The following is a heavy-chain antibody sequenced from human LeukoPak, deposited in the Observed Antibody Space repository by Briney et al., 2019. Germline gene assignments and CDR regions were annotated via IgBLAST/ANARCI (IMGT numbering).Heavy chain of an antibody. J-gene: IGHJ5*02. Sequence: PGGSLRLSCAASGFTFSSYAMSWVRQAPGKGLEWVSAISGSGGSTDYADSVKGRFTISRYNSKNKLYLQMNSLRAEDTAVYYGYKYYYDSSGYSWGQGTLVTVSS. CDR1: GFTFSSYA. CDR3: YKYYYDSSGYS. CDR2: ISGSGGST. D-gene: IGHD3-22*01. V-gene: IGHV3-23*01.